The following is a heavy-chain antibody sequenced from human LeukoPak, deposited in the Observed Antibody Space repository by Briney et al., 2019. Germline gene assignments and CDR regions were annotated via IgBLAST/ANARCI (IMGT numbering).Heavy chain of an antibody. CDR2: IIPILGIA. CDR1: GGTFSSYA. J-gene: IGHJ4*02. V-gene: IGHV1-69*04. D-gene: IGHD3-22*01. Sequence: EASVKVSCKASGGTFSSYAISWVRQAPGQGLEWMGRIIPILGIANYAQKFQGRVTITADKSTSTAYMELSSLRSEDTAVYYCARALGYYDSSGYGVRYFDYWGQGTLVTVPS. CDR3: ARALGYYDSSGYGVRYFDY.